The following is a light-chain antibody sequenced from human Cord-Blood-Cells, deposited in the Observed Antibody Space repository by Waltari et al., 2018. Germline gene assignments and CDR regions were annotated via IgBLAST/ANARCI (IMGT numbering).Light chain of an antibody. CDR2: DAS. Sequence: DIQMTQSPSSLSASVGDRVTITCQASQDISNYLNWYQQKPGKAPKLLIYDASNLETGVPSRFSGSGSGTDFTFTISSLQPEDIATYYCQQYDNLITF. J-gene: IGKJ5*01. CDR1: QDISNY. V-gene: IGKV1-33*01. CDR3: QQYDNLIT.